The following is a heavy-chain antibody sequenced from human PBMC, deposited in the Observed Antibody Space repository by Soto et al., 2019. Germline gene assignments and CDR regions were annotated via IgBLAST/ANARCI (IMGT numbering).Heavy chain of an antibody. CDR2: IYPGDSDT. Sequence: PGESLKISCKGSGYSFTSYWIGWVRQMPGKSLEWMGIIYPGDSDTRYSPSFQGQVTISADKSISTAYLQWSSLKASDTAMYYCARSTSDCSGGSCYGGYYYYYMGVWGKGTTVTVSS. CDR1: GYSFTSYW. J-gene: IGHJ6*03. V-gene: IGHV5-51*01. CDR3: ARSTSDCSGGSCYGGYYYYYMGV. D-gene: IGHD2-15*01.